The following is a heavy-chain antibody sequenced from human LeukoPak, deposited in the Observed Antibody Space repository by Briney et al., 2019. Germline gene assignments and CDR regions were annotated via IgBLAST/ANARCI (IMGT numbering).Heavy chain of an antibody. Sequence: GGSLRLSCAASGFTFSDYWMTWVRQAPGKGPEWVAHIKQDASQEDHVDSVKGRFTISRDNAKNSLYLQMNSLRAEDTAVYYCARGVVYPTWSGPHWSDYWGQGTLVTVSS. V-gene: IGHV3-7*01. CDR2: IKQDASQE. CDR3: ARGVVYPTWSGPHWSDY. D-gene: IGHD3-3*01. CDR1: GFTFSDYW. J-gene: IGHJ4*02.